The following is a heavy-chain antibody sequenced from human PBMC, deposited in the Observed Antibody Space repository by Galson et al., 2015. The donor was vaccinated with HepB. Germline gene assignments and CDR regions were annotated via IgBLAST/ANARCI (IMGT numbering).Heavy chain of an antibody. CDR1: GFTFRNYG. Sequence: SLRLSCAASGFTFRNYGMHWVRQAPGKGLEWVAVISFDGSHKYYADSVKGRFSISRDNSKNTLYLQMNSLRAEDTSVYYCARDSGGYYHAFDIWGQGTMVTVSS. V-gene: IGHV3-30*03. D-gene: IGHD3-22*01. J-gene: IGHJ3*02. CDR2: ISFDGSHK. CDR3: ARDSGGYYHAFDI.